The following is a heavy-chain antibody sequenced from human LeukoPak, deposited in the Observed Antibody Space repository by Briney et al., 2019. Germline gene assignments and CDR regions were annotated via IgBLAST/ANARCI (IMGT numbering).Heavy chain of an antibody. V-gene: IGHV3-23*01. CDR2: ISGSGGST. Sequence: GGSLRLSCAASGFTFSSYAMSWVRQAPGKGLEWVSAISGSGGSTYYADSVKGRFTISRDNSKNSLYLQMNSLRAEDTALYYCARAMELLWFGESRYYFDYWGQGTLVTVSS. CDR1: GFTFSSYA. CDR3: ARAMELLWFGESRYYFDY. D-gene: IGHD3-10*01. J-gene: IGHJ4*02.